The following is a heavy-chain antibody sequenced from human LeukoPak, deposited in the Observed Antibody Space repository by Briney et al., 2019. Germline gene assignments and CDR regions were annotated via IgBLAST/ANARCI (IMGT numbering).Heavy chain of an antibody. CDR2: IRYDGSSD. CDR3: AAGSGSVDY. Sequence: GGSLRLSCEASGFTFNNYGMHWVRQAPGKGLEWVAFIRYDGSSDFYTDCVKGRFTISRDNSKNTLYLQMNSLRAEDTSVYYCAAGSGSVDYWGQGTLVTVSS. V-gene: IGHV3-30*02. D-gene: IGHD3-10*01. J-gene: IGHJ4*02. CDR1: GFTFNNYG.